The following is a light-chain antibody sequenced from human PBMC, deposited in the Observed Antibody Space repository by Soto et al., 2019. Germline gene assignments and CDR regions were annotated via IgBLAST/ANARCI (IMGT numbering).Light chain of an antibody. V-gene: IGKV3-15*01. J-gene: IGKJ1*01. Sequence: EIVMTQSPVTLSLSPGERVTLSCRASQSVSSSLAWYQQKPAQAPSILLYGAFTRATGIPARFSGTGSGTEFIITISSLQSEDFALYYCQQYNDWPLTFGQGTKVDI. CDR1: QSVSSS. CDR2: GAF. CDR3: QQYNDWPLT.